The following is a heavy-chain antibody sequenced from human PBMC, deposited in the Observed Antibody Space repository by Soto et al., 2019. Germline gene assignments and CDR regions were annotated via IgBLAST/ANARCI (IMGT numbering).Heavy chain of an antibody. D-gene: IGHD3-3*01. CDR2: ISGSGGST. J-gene: IGHJ4*02. CDR1: GFTFSSYA. V-gene: IGHV3-23*01. Sequence: GGSLRLSCAASGFTFSSYAMSWVRQAPGKGLEWVSAISGSGGSTYYADSVKGRFTISRDNSKNTLYLQMNSLRAEDTAVYYCANCDDFWSGLGRRFDYRGQGTLVTVSS. CDR3: ANCDDFWSGLGRRFDY.